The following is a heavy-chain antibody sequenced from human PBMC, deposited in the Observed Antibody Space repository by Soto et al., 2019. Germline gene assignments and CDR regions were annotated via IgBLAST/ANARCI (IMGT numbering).Heavy chain of an antibody. Sequence: GGSLRLSCTLSGFTFSRDWMAWVRQAPGKGLEWVANMRPDESEKYYVDSVRGRFTISRDGAENSLHLQMDSLRAEDTALYYCARYGFANGLDLWGQGTTVTVAS. V-gene: IGHV3-7*03. J-gene: IGHJ6*02. CDR2: MRPDESEK. CDR1: GFTFSRDW. D-gene: IGHD3-10*01. CDR3: ARYGFANGLDL.